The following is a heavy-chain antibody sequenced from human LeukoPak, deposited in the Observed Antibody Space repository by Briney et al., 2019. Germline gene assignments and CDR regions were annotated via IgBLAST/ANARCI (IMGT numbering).Heavy chain of an antibody. J-gene: IGHJ4*02. CDR2: IYNSGST. CDR1: GYSISSAYY. V-gene: IGHV4-38-2*02. Sequence: PSQTLSLTCAVSGYSISSAYYWGWIRQPPGRGLEWIGSIYNSGSTYYNPSLKSPVTISIDTPKNEFSLNLSSLPAPDTAVYYCAREDHYFDISDYYPNFDYWGQGTLVTVSS. CDR3: AREDHYFDISDYYPNFDY. D-gene: IGHD3-22*01.